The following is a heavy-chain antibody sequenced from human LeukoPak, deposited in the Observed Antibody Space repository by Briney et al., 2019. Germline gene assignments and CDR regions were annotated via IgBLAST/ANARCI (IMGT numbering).Heavy chain of an antibody. CDR2: IYYSGST. J-gene: IGHJ4*02. D-gene: IGHD6-19*01. CDR3: ARGGSSGWRTPNDDY. V-gene: IGHV4-39*01. Sequence: SETLSLTCTVSGGSITSSSYYWGWIRLPPGKGLEWIGSIYYSGSTYYNPSLKSRVTISVDKSKNQFSLNLSSVTAADTAVYYCARGGSSGWRTPNDDYWGQGTLVTVSS. CDR1: GGSITSSSYY.